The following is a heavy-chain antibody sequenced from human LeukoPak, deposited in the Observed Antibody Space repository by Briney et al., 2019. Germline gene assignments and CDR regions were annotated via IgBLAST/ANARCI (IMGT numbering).Heavy chain of an antibody. Sequence: SETLSLTCSVSGFSISSYYWRWIRQPPGKGLEWIGYIYYNGRTNYNPSLKSRVTISVDTSKNQFSLTLSSVTAADTAVYYCARGQKYKYGYTVTELGSGYFDYWGQGTLVTVSS. V-gene: IGHV4-59*01. CDR3: ARGQKYKYGYTVTELGSGYFDY. D-gene: IGHD5-18*01. CDR2: IYYNGRT. J-gene: IGHJ4*02. CDR1: GFSISSYY.